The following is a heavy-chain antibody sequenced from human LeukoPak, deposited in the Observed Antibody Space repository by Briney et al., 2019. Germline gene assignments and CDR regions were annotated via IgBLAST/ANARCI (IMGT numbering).Heavy chain of an antibody. J-gene: IGHJ4*02. CDR2: VIGSYT. Sequence: PGGSLRLSCAASGFTFSSYVMSWVRQAPGEGLEWVSAVIGSYTYYADSVKGRFTISRDNSKNTLFLEMNSLGAGDTAVYYCAKGSSSSRPYYFDSWGLGTLVIVSS. V-gene: IGHV3-23*01. CDR1: GFTFSSYV. D-gene: IGHD6-13*01. CDR3: AKGSSSSRPYYFDS.